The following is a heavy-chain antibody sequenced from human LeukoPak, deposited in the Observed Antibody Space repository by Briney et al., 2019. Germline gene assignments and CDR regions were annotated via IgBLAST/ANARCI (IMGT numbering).Heavy chain of an antibody. Sequence: ASVKVSCKASGYTFTGYYMHWVRQAPGQGREGMGRINPNSSASNYAQKFQPTVTMTRDTSISTAYMELRTLRSDGTAVYYCARDRFNAARGAYYYMDVWGKGTTVTVSS. D-gene: IGHD3-10*01. V-gene: IGHV1-2*06. CDR3: ARDRFNAARGAYYYMDV. CDR1: GYTFTGYY. CDR2: INPNSSAS. J-gene: IGHJ6*03.